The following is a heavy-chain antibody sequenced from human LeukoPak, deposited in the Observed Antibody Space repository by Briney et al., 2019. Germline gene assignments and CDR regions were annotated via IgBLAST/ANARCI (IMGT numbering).Heavy chain of an antibody. D-gene: IGHD6-19*01. V-gene: IGHV3-23*01. CDR1: GFTFSDYY. J-gene: IGHJ4*02. Sequence: GGSLRLSCAASGFTFSDYYMTWIRQAPGKGLEWVSAISGSGGSTYYADSVKGRFTISRDNSKNTLYLQMNSLRAEDTAVYYCAKASGWYGTSFDYWGQGTLVTVSS. CDR3: AKASGWYGTSFDY. CDR2: ISGSGGST.